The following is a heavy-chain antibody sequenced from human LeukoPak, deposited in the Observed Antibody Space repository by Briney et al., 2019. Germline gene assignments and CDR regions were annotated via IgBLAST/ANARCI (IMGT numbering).Heavy chain of an antibody. CDR3: ARVPGRCDDINCDHFDP. V-gene: IGHV3-48*03. CDR2: SSDRGTPV. Sequence: GSLLLSCSASGFSFSTYEMKWVRQAPGGGLEWMSYSSDRGTPVYYADSVKGRITISRATAKNSFYLQMNSLRGEDTALYYCARVPGRCDDINCDHFDPWGQGTLVAVSS. CDR1: GFSFSTYE. D-gene: IGHD1-1*01. J-gene: IGHJ5*02.